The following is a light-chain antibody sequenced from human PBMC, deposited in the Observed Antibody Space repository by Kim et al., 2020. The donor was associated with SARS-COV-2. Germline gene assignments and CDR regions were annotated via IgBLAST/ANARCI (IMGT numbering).Light chain of an antibody. CDR2: GAS. V-gene: IGKV3-20*01. Sequence: SLSPGERAALSCRASQSVTSNLVWYQQKPGQAPRLLIYGASSRATGISDRFSGSGSGTDFTLTISRLEPEDFAVYYCQQYGSSPRTFGQGTKLEI. CDR1: QSVTSN. CDR3: QQYGSSPRT. J-gene: IGKJ2*01.